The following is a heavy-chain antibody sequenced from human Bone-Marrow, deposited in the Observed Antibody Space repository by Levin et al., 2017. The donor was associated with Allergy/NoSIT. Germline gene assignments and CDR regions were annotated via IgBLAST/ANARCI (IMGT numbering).Heavy chain of an antibody. J-gene: IGHJ6*02. CDR1: GFTFSSYS. V-gene: IGHV3-21*01. CDR2: ISSSSSYV. Sequence: RGESLKISCAASGFTFSSYSMSWVRQAPGKGLEWVSSISSSSSYVYYADSLKGRFTISRDNAKNSLYLQMNSLRAEDTTVDYCARPGRDVWGQGTTVTVSS. CDR3: ARPGRDV. D-gene: IGHD3-10*01.